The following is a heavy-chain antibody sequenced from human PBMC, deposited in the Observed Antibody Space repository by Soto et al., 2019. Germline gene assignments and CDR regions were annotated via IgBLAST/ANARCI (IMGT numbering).Heavy chain of an antibody. CDR1: GGSIGSGDYY. CDR2: IYYTGNT. CDR3: ARDSRRRADSGTRPLYYFDY. Sequence: QVQLKESGPGLVKPSQTLSLTCSVSGGSIGSGDYYWSWVRQSPGKGLEWIGYIYYTGNTYYNPSLGSRGTFSVGTSKNQLSLRLSDVTVADTAVYYCARDSRRRADSGTRPLYYFDYWGQGTLVTVSS. J-gene: IGHJ4*02. V-gene: IGHV4-30-4*01. D-gene: IGHD1-26*01.